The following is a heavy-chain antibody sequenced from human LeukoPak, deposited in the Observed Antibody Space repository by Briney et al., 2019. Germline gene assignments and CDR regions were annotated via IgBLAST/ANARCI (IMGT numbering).Heavy chain of an antibody. D-gene: IGHD3-22*01. Sequence: GGSLRLSCAASGFTFSDYYMSWIRQAPGKGLEWVSYISSSGSTIYYADSVKGRFTISRDNAKNSLYLQMNSLRAEDTAVYYCARDSSGYRSLYYYYYGMDVWGQGTTVTVSS. CDR3: ARDSSGYRSLYYYYYGMDV. J-gene: IGHJ6*02. V-gene: IGHV3-11*01. CDR1: GFTFSDYY. CDR2: ISSSGSTI.